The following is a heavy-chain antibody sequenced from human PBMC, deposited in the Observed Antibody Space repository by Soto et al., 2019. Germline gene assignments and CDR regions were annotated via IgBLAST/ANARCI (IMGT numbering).Heavy chain of an antibody. CDR2: ISAYNGNT. V-gene: IGHV1-18*04. J-gene: IGHJ5*02. Sequence: ASVKVSCKASGYTFTSYGISWVRQAPGQGLEWMGWISAYNGNTNYAQKLQGRVTMTTDTSTSTAYMELRSLRSDDTAVYYCARVYVFWSVFSRWFDPWGQGTLATFPS. D-gene: IGHD3-3*01. CDR3: ARVYVFWSVFSRWFDP. CDR1: GYTFTSYG.